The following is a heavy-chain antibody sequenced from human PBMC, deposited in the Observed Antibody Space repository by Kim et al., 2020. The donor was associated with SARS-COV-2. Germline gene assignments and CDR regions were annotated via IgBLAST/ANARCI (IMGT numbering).Heavy chain of an antibody. Sequence: ASVKVSCKASGYTFTSYGISWVRQAPGQGLEWMGWISAYNGNTNYAQKLQGRVTMTTDTSTSTAYMELRSLRSDDTAVYYCARDLGRYSSSWYNYWGQGTRVTVSS. CDR3: ARDLGRYSSSWYNY. J-gene: IGHJ4*02. D-gene: IGHD6-13*01. CDR2: ISAYNGNT. CDR1: GYTFTSYG. V-gene: IGHV1-18*01.